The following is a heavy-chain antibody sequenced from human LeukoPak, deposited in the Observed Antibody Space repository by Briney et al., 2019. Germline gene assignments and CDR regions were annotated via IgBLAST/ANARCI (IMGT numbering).Heavy chain of an antibody. CDR2: INHGGST. V-gene: IGHV4-34*01. Sequence: SETLSLTCAVYGGSFSGYYWSWIRQPPGKGLEWIGEINHGGSTNYNPSLKSRLTISIDTSKNQFSLKVNSVTAADTAVYYCARGSSYYDSSGYSDYWGQGDLVTVSS. J-gene: IGHJ4*02. CDR3: ARGSSYYDSSGYSDY. CDR1: GGSFSGYY. D-gene: IGHD3-22*01.